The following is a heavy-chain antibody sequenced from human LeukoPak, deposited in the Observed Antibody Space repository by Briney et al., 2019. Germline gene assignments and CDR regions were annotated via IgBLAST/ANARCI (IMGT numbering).Heavy chain of an antibody. V-gene: IGHV3-74*01. CDR1: GFTFGNSW. J-gene: IGHJ3*01. D-gene: IGHD1-14*01. CDR2: INADGSTT. Sequence: GGSPRLSCAASGFTFGNSWVHWVRQAPGKGLVWVSLINADGSTTTYADSVKGRFTISRDNARNTLSLQMNSLTIEDTAVYYCVVVVEPPDSDGFDVWGQGTMITVSS. CDR3: VVVVEPPDSDGFDV.